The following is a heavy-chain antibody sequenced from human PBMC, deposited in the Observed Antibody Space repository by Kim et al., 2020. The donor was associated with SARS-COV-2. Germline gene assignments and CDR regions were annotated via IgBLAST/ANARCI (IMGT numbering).Heavy chain of an antibody. CDR2: ISGSGGST. J-gene: IGHJ4*02. CDR3: AKGGFVPAAISFDY. Sequence: GGSLRLSCAASGFTFSSYAMSWVRQAPGKGLEWVSAISGSGGSTYYADPVKGRFPISRDNSKNTLYLQMNSLRAEETAVYYCAKGGFVPAAISFDYWRQGTLITVSS. D-gene: IGHD2-2*01. V-gene: IGHV3-23*01. CDR1: GFTFSSYA.